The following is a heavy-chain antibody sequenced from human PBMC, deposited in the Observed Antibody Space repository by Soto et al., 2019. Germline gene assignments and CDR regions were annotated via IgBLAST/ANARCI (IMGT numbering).Heavy chain of an antibody. Sequence: QVQLVQSGAEVKKPGASVKVSYKASGYTFTSYGISWVRQAPGQGLEWMGWISAYNGNTNYAQKFQGRVTMTTDTSTSTAYMELRSLRSDDTAVYYCASYYYYGSGSYYPQKGSDYYYGMDVWGQGTTVTVSS. CDR3: ASYYYYGSGSYYPQKGSDYYYGMDV. CDR1: GYTFTSYG. D-gene: IGHD3-10*01. V-gene: IGHV1-18*01. CDR2: ISAYNGNT. J-gene: IGHJ6*02.